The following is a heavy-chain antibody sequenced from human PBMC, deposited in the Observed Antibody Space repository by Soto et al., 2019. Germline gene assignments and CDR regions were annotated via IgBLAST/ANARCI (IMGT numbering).Heavy chain of an antibody. D-gene: IGHD2-15*01. Sequence: GEYLKITCKGSGYSFTSYWIGWVRQMPGKGLEWMGIIYPGDSDTRYSPSFQGQVTISADKSINTAYLHWSSLKASDTAIYYCARDWGPVGGFYGMEVWGQGTTLTVAS. V-gene: IGHV5-51*01. CDR1: GYSFTSYW. CDR3: ARDWGPVGGFYGMEV. CDR2: IYPGDSDT. J-gene: IGHJ6*02.